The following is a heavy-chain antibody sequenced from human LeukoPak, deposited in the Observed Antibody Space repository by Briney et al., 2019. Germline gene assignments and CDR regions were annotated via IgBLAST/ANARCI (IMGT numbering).Heavy chain of an antibody. J-gene: IGHJ4*02. D-gene: IGHD3-10*01. CDR1: GYTFTSYA. CDR3: ARLTWGSGSLSLFDY. Sequence: GASVKVSCKASGYTFTSYAMHWVRQAPGQRLEWMGWINAGNGNTKYSQKFQGRVTITRDTSASTAYMELSSLRSEDTAVYYCARLTWGSGSLSLFDYWGQGTLVTVSS. CDR2: INAGNGNT. V-gene: IGHV1-3*01.